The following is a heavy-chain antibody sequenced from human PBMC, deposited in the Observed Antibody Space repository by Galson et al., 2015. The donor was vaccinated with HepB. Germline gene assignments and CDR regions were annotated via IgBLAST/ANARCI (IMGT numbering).Heavy chain of an antibody. D-gene: IGHD5-12*01. CDR2: IYSGGST. CDR3: ARATIKPTYYFDY. CDR1: GFTVSSNY. J-gene: IGHJ4*02. Sequence: SCAASGFTVSSNYMSWVRQAPGKGLEWVSVIYSGGSTYYADSVKGRFTISRDNSKNTLYLQMNSLRAEDTAVYYCARATIKPTYYFDYWGQGTLVTVSS. V-gene: IGHV3-66*01.